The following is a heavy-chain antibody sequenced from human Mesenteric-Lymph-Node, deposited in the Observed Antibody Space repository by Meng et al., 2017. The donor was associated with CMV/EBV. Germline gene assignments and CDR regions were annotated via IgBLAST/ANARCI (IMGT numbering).Heavy chain of an antibody. Sequence: GESLKISCATSGFTFSSYTMNWVRQAPGKGLEWVSSISGTTNYIYYADSLKGRFTISRDNAKNSLFLQMNSLRAEDTAVYYCGKDRVQGSGESFDYWGQGTLVTVSS. V-gene: IGHV3-21*01. CDR1: GFTFSSYT. CDR3: GKDRVQGSGESFDY. J-gene: IGHJ4*02. D-gene: IGHD3-10*01. CDR2: ISGTTNYI.